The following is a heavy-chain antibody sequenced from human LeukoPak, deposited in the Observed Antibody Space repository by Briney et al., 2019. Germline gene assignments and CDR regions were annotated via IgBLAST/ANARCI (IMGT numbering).Heavy chain of an antibody. D-gene: IGHD3-10*01. Sequence: GESLKISCKGSEYSFTNYLIGWVRQMPGKGLEWMGIIYPGDSDARYSPSFQGHVTISADKSISTAYLQWSSLKASDTAMYYCARLYGSGSFEGDWFDPWGQGTLVTVSS. CDR3: ARLYGSGSFEGDWFDP. CDR2: IYPGDSDA. CDR1: EYSFTNYL. J-gene: IGHJ5*02. V-gene: IGHV5-51*01.